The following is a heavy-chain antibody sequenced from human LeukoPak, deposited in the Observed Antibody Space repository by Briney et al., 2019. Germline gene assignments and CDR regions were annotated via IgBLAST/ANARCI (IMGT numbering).Heavy chain of an antibody. D-gene: IGHD5-18*01. Sequence: PSETLSLTCAVYGGSFSGYYWSWIRQPPGKGLEWIGEINHSGSTNYNPSLKSRVTISLDTSKNKSSLKLSSVTAAETAVYYCAMTPYVDTAMVLDYWGQGTLVSVSS. CDR3: AMTPYVDTAMVLDY. V-gene: IGHV4-34*01. CDR1: GGSFSGYY. CDR2: INHSGST. J-gene: IGHJ4*02.